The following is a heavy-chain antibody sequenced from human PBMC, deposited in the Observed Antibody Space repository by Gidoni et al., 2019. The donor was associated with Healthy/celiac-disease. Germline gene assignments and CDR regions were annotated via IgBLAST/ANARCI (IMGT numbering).Heavy chain of an antibody. V-gene: IGHV4-39*01. Sequence: QLQLQESGPGLVKPSETLSLTCTVSGCSISSSSYYWGWIRQPPGKGLEWIGSIYYSGSTYYNPSLKSRVTISVDTSKNQFSLKLSSVTAADTAVYYCARQRGSCSSTSCYTADWFDPWGQGTLVTVSS. J-gene: IGHJ5*02. CDR1: GCSISSSSYY. D-gene: IGHD2-2*02. CDR3: ARQRGSCSSTSCYTADWFDP. CDR2: IYYSGST.